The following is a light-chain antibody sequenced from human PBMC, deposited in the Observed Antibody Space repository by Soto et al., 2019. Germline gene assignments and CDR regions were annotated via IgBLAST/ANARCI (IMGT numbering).Light chain of an antibody. V-gene: IGKV3-15*01. J-gene: IGKJ1*01. CDR3: HQYDHWPRT. CDR1: QSVSSN. CDR2: GAS. Sequence: EIVMTQSPATLSVSPGERATLSCRASQSVSSNLAWYQQKPGQAPRLLINGASTRATGIPARFSGSGSGTEFTLTISSLQSEDFAVYYCHQYDHWPRTFGQGTKVEFK.